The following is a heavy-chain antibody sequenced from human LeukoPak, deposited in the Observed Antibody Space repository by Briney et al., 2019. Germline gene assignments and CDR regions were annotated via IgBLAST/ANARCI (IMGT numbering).Heavy chain of an antibody. V-gene: IGHV3-9*01. J-gene: IGHJ4*02. D-gene: IGHD1-1*01. CDR3: AKATGTGLYYFDY. CDR1: GFTFDDYA. Sequence: PGRSLRLSCAASGFTFDDYAMHWVRQAPGKGLEWVSGISWNSGSIGYADSVKGRFTISRDNAKNSLYLQMNSLRAEDTALYYCAKATGTGLYYFDYWGQGTLVTVSS. CDR2: ISWNSGSI.